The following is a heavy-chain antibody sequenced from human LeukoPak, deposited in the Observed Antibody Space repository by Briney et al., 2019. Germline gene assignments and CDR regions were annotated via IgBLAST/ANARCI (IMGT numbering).Heavy chain of an antibody. V-gene: IGHV4-61*02. CDR1: GGSISSGSYY. J-gene: IGHJ4*02. CDR3: AREPQGPPG. CDR2: IYTSGST. Sequence: SETLSLTCTVSGGSISSGSYYWSWIRQPAGKGLEWIGRIYTSGSTNYNPSLKSRVTISVDTSKNQFSLKLSSVTAADTAVYYCAREPQGPPGWGQGTLVTVSS.